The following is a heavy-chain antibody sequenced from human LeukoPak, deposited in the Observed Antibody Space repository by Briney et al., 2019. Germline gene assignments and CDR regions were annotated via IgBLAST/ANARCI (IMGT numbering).Heavy chain of an antibody. CDR2: ISSSSSTI. CDR1: GFTFSSYS. CDR3: ARGDYDVTNDAFDI. V-gene: IGHV3-48*02. Sequence: GGSLRLSCAASGFTFSSYSMNWVRQAPGKGLEWVSYISSSSSTIYYADSVKGRFTISRDNAKNSLYLQMNSLRDEDTAVYYCARGDYDVTNDAFDIWGQGTMVTVSS. J-gene: IGHJ3*02. D-gene: IGHD4-17*01.